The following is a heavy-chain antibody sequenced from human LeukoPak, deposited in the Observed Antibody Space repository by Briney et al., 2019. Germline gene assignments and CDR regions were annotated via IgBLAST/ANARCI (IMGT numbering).Heavy chain of an antibody. V-gene: IGHV3-7*01. CDR1: GFTFSSYW. J-gene: IGHJ4*02. Sequence: PGGSLRPSCAASGFTFSSYWMSWVRQAPGKGLEWVANIKQDGSEKYYVDSVKGRFTISRDNAKNSLYLQMNSLRAEDTAVYYCAKSRVVVITTGIDYWGQGTLVTVSS. CDR3: AKSRVVVITTGIDY. CDR2: IKQDGSEK. D-gene: IGHD3-22*01.